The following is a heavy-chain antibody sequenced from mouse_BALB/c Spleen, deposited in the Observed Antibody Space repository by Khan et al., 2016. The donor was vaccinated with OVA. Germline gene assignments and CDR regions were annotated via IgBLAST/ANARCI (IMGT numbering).Heavy chain of an antibody. J-gene: IGHJ4*01. Sequence: DLVKPGASVKLSCRASGYTFTSYWINWIKQRPGQGLEWIGRIAPGSGSTSYNEKFKAKAILTVDTSSSTAYIQFSSLSSEDSAVCFCARSNYYGSGLYAMDYWGQGTSVTGSS. V-gene: IGHV1S41*01. CDR3: ARSNYYGSGLYAMDY. CDR1: GYTFTSYW. CDR2: IAPGSGST. D-gene: IGHD1-1*01.